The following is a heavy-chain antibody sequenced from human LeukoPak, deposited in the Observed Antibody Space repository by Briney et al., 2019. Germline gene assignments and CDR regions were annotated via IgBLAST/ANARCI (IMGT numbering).Heavy chain of an antibody. Sequence: GGSLRLSCAASGFTFSNYAVNWVRRAPGKGLEWVSTIRVNGDSTFYADSVKGRFTISKDTSKNTLYLQMNSLRAEDTAVYYCAKDLGSGSPPYYFDYWGQGTLVTVSS. V-gene: IGHV3-23*01. CDR2: IRVNGDST. CDR1: GFTFSNYA. CDR3: AKDLGSGSPPYYFDY. D-gene: IGHD6-19*01. J-gene: IGHJ4*02.